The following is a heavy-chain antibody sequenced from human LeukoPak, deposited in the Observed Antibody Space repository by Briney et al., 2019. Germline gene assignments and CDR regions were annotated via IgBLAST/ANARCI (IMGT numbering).Heavy chain of an antibody. CDR3: AREEWEPHWFDP. Sequence: PSETLSLTCTVSGGSISNFYWSWIRQPAGKGLEWIGRIYTSGSTNYNPSLKSRVTMSVDTSKNQFSLKLSSVTAADTAVYYCAREEWEPHWFDPWGQGTLVTVSS. V-gene: IGHV4-4*07. J-gene: IGHJ5*02. CDR2: IYTSGST. D-gene: IGHD1-26*01. CDR1: GGSISNFY.